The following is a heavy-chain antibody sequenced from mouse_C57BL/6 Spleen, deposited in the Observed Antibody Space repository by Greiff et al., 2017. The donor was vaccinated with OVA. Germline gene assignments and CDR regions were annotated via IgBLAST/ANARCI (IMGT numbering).Heavy chain of an antibody. CDR2: IRSKSNNYAT. CDR1: GFSFNTYA. CDR3: VSDGSSYAMDY. V-gene: IGHV10-1*01. Sequence: EVQLVESGGGLVQPKGSLKLSCAASGFSFNTYAMNWVRQAPGKGLEWVARIRSKSNNYATYYADSVKDRFTISRDDSESMLYLQMNNLKTEDTAMYYCVSDGSSYAMDYWGQGTSVTVSS. J-gene: IGHJ4*01. D-gene: IGHD2-3*01.